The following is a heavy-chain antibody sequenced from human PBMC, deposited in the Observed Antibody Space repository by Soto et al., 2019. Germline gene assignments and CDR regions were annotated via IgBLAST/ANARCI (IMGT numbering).Heavy chain of an antibody. CDR1: GGSISSYY. CDR3: ARGDYGN. CDR2: IYYSGST. V-gene: IGHV4-59*01. J-gene: IGHJ4*02. D-gene: IGHD4-17*01. Sequence: SETLSLTCTVYGGSISSYYWSWIRQPPGKGLEWIGYIYYSGSTNYNPSLKSRVTISVDTSKNQFSLKLSSVTAADTAVYYCARGDYGNWGQGTLVTVS.